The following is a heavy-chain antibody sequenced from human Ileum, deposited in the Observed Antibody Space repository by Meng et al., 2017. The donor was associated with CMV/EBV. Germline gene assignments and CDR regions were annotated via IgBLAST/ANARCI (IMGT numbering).Heavy chain of an antibody. Sequence: ASVKVSCKASGYSFTSYGINWVQQAPGQGLEWMGWISAYDGNTKSAQKFQGRVTVTTDTSTNTAYMELRSLRSDDTAVYYCARGQYYLYYDFMDVWGQGTTVTVSS. CDR3: ARGQYYLYYDFMDV. CDR2: ISAYDGNT. D-gene: IGHD3-16*01. J-gene: IGHJ6*02. CDR1: GYSFTSYG. V-gene: IGHV1-18*01.